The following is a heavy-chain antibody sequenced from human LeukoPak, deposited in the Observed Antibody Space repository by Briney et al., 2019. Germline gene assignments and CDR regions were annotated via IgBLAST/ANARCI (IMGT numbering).Heavy chain of an antibody. J-gene: IGHJ4*02. D-gene: IGHD2-15*01. V-gene: IGHV1-46*01. CDR3: TRGSPTSPSSWFDY. CDR1: GYTFTTYY. Sequence: GASVKVSCKASGYTFTTYYIHWVRQPPGHGLEWRGIINPSGGSTTYAQKLQRRVTIARDMSTSTVYMELSSLRSEDTAVYYCTRGSPTSPSSWFDYWRQGTLVIVCS. CDR2: INPSGGST.